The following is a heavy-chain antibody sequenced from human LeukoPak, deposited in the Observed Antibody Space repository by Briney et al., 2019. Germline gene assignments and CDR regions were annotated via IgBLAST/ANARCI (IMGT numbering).Heavy chain of an antibody. CDR3: ARYYPMDV. Sequence: GGSLRLSCAASGFTFSNYAMSWVRQAPGKGLEWVSAISGSDGRTYYADSVKGRFTISRDNSKNSMYLQMNSLRAEDTAVYYCARYYPMDVWGQGTTVTVSS. CDR2: ISGSDGRT. D-gene: IGHD2-15*01. J-gene: IGHJ6*02. V-gene: IGHV3-23*01. CDR1: GFTFSNYA.